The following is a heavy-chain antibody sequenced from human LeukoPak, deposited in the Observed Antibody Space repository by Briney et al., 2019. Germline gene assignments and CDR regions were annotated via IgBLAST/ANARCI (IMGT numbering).Heavy chain of an antibody. CDR3: ARGAGWCDN. CDR1: GGSVSSGSYY. V-gene: IGHV4-61*01. CDR2: IYSSGST. D-gene: IGHD6-19*01. J-gene: IGHJ4*02. Sequence: SGTLSLTCTVSGGSVSSGSYYWRWIRQPPRKGLEWIGYIYSSGSTNYNPSLKSRVTISVDTSKNQFSLKLSSVTAADTAVYYCARGAGWCDNWGQGTLVTVSS.